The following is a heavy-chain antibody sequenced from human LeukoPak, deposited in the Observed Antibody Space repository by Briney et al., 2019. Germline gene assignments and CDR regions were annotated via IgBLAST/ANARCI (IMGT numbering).Heavy chain of an antibody. CDR3: AKDLPAAIEECSGGSCYSGVYYYYGMDV. J-gene: IGHJ6*02. V-gene: IGHV3-23*01. CDR2: ISGSGGST. Sequence: GGSLRLSCAASGFTFSSYAMSWVRQAPGKGLGWVSAISGSGGSTYYADSVNARSPISRDNSKTTLSLQVNSLSAEDTAVYYCAKDLPAAIEECSGGSCYSGVYYYYGMDVWGQGTTVTVSS. CDR1: GFTFSSYA. D-gene: IGHD2-15*01.